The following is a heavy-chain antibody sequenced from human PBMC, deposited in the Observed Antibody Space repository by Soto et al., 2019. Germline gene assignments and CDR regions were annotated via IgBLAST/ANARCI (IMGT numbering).Heavy chain of an antibody. CDR1: RFTFSSYW. Sequence: GGSLRLSCGASRFTFSSYWMYWVRQAPGKGLVWVSRINSDGSSTRYADSVKGRFSISRDNSKSTLYLQMNTLRAEDTAVYYCARRREGYYYGLDVWGQGTTVTVSS. CDR2: INSDGSST. D-gene: IGHD1-26*01. CDR3: ARRREGYYYGLDV. V-gene: IGHV3-74*01. J-gene: IGHJ6*02.